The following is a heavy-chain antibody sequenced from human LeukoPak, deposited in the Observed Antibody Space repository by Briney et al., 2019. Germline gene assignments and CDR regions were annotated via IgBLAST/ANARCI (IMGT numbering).Heavy chain of an antibody. CDR2: IYYSGST. CDR1: GGSISSYY. J-gene: IGHJ4*02. D-gene: IGHD1-26*01. V-gene: IGHV4-59*08. Sequence: NPSETLSLTCTVSGGSISSYYWSWIRQPPGKGLEWIGYIYYSGSTNYNPSLKSRVTISVDTSNNQFSLKLSSVTAADTAVYYCARSYRWALDYWGQGTLVTVSS. CDR3: ARSYRWALDY.